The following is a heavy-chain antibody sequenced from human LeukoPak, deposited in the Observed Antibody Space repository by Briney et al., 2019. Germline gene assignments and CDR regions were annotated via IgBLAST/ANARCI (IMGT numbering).Heavy chain of an antibody. J-gene: IGHJ6*03. Sequence: GGSLRLPCGASGFTFSSYAMSWVRQAPGKGLEWVSAVSSTGGTTYYADSVKGRFTISRDNSKNTLFLQINSLRAEDTAVYYCAKNGDRGAFCSGGTCYPYYYYYMDVWGKGTTVTISS. CDR2: VSSTGGTT. D-gene: IGHD2-15*01. CDR3: AKNGDRGAFCSGGTCYPYYYYYMDV. V-gene: IGHV3-23*01. CDR1: GFTFSSYA.